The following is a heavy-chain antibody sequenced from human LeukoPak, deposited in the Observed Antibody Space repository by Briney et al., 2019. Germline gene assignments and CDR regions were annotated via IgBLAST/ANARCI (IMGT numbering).Heavy chain of an antibody. CDR3: ARHPVYYDSSGYYYD. CDR1: GGSFSDYW. V-gene: IGHV4-34*01. D-gene: IGHD3-22*01. J-gene: IGHJ4*02. Sequence: TSETLPLTCAVYGGSFSDYWWTWIRQSPGKGLEWIGEVNHSGRTNYNPSLKSRVSISVDRSKKQFSLKLTSVTAADTAVYYCARHPVYYDSSGYYYDWGQGTLVTVSS. CDR2: VNHSGRT.